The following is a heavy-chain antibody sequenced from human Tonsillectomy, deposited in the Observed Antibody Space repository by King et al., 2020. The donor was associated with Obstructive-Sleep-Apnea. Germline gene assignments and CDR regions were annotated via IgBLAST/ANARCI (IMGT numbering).Heavy chain of an antibody. CDR3: HDEAEDKSWDI. Sequence: VQLVESGGGLVEPGGSLRLSCAASGFPFINAWMNWVRQAPGKGLEWVGRIKSGADGGTADYAAPVKDRFIISRADTRHTLYLQMNSLKGEDTAVYYCHDEAEDKSWDIWGQGALVTVSS. J-gene: IGHJ4*02. CDR1: GFPFINAW. CDR2: IKSGADGGTA. D-gene: IGHD2-15*01. V-gene: IGHV3-15*01.